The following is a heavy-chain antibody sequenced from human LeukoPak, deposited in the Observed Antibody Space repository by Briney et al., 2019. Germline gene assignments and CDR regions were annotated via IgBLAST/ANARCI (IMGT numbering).Heavy chain of an antibody. CDR2: IRYDGSNK. CDR1: GFTFSSYG. J-gene: IGHJ3*02. CDR3: ARDRRVGATWSVGAFDI. D-gene: IGHD1-26*01. Sequence: TGGSLRLSCAASGFTFSSYGMHWVRQAPGKGLEWVAVIRYDGSNKYYADSVKGRFTISRDNSKNTLYLQMNSLRAEDTAIYYCARDRRVGATWSVGAFDIWGQGTTVTVSS. V-gene: IGHV3-33*01.